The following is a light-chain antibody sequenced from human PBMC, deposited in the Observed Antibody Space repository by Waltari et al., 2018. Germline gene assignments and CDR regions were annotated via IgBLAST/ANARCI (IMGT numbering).Light chain of an antibody. J-gene: IGLJ2*01. CDR2: DVS. CDR3: SSYETSNIVV. V-gene: IGLV2-14*03. Sequence: QSALTQPASVSGSPGPSITISRTGTSSATGPYDYIAWYQKHPGKAPKLIIYDVSGPPSWISDRFSGSKSGNTASLTISGLQADDEAFYYCSSYETSNIVVFGGGTKLIVL. CDR1: SSATGPYDY.